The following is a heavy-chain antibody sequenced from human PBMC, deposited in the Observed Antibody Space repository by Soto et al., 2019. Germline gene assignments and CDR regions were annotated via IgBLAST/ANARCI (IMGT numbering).Heavy chain of an antibody. V-gene: IGHV3-7*03. Sequence: GGSLRLSCAASGFTFSRYWMSWVRQAPGKGLEWVANIKEDGSEKYYVDSVKGRFTISRDNAKYSVYLQMNSLRAEDTAVYYCARAWSYYDNSGYSDYWGQGTLVTVS. J-gene: IGHJ4*02. CDR1: GFTFSRYW. CDR2: IKEDGSEK. CDR3: ARAWSYYDNSGYSDY. D-gene: IGHD3-22*01.